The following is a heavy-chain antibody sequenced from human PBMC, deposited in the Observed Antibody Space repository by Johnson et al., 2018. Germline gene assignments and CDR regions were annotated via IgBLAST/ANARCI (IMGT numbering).Heavy chain of an antibody. CDR2: ISWNSGSI. Sequence: QPGRSLRLSCAAXGFTFDDYAMHWVRQAPGKGLEWVSGISWNSGSIGYADSVKGRFTISRDNAKNSLYLQMNSLRAEDTALYYCAKVGIAVAFIDAFDIWGQGTMVTVSS. V-gene: IGHV3-9*01. CDR3: AKVGIAVAFIDAFDI. CDR1: GFTFDDYA. D-gene: IGHD6-19*01. J-gene: IGHJ3*02.